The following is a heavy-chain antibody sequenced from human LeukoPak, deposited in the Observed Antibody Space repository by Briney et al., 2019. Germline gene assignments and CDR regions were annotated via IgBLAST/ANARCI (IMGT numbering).Heavy chain of an antibody. CDR1: GFTFSSYE. J-gene: IGHJ4*02. V-gene: IGHV3-48*03. D-gene: IGHD6-19*01. CDR2: ISSSGSTI. CDR3: ARSYSSGWYTGPYYFDY. Sequence: GGSLRLSCAASGFTFSSYEMNRVRQAPGKGLEWVSYISSSGSTIYYADSVKGRSTISRDNAKNSLYLQMNSLRAEDTAVYYCARSYSSGWYTGPYYFDYWGQGTLVTVSS.